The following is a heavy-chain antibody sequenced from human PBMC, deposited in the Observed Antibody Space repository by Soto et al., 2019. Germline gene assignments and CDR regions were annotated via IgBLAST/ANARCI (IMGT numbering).Heavy chain of an antibody. CDR1: GGSFSGYY. V-gene: IGHV4-34*01. J-gene: IGHJ1*01. Sequence: QVQLQQWGAGLLKPSETLSLTCAVYGGSFSGYYWSWIRQPPGKGLEWIGEINHSGSTNYNPSLKSRVTRSVDTHKTQVSLKRRSVTAADTAEWSCAGPGAEHFQHWGQGTLVTGSS. CDR2: INHSGST. CDR3: AGPGAEHFQH.